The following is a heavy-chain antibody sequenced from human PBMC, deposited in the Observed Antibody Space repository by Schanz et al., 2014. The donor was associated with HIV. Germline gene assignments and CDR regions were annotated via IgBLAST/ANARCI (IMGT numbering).Heavy chain of an antibody. V-gene: IGHV3-7*01. J-gene: IGHJ4*02. Sequence: IQLVESGGGVVQPGGSLRLSCAASRFTFSSHAMHWVRQAPDRGLEWVANIKQDGSEKHYVASVKGRFTISRDNAKNSLYLQMSSLRAEDTAVYYCARDSGPGIYWGQGTLVTVSS. D-gene: IGHD3-10*01. CDR1: RFTFSSHA. CDR3: ARDSGPGIY. CDR2: IKQDGSEK.